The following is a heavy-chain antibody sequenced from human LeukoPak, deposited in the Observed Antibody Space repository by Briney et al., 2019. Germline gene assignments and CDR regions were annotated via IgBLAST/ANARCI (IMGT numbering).Heavy chain of an antibody. CDR3: ARYSHDFDY. Sequence: SETLSLTCAVSGYSISSGYYWGWIRQPPGKGLEWIGSIYHSGSTYYNPSLKSRVTISVDTSKNQFSLKLSSVTAADTAVYYCARYSHDFDYWGQGTLVTVSS. CDR1: GYSISSGYY. V-gene: IGHV4-38-2*01. CDR2: IYHSGST. D-gene: IGHD6-13*01. J-gene: IGHJ4*02.